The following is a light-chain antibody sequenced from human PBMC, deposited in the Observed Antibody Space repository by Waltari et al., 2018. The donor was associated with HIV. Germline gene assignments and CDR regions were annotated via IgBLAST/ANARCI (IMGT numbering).Light chain of an antibody. V-gene: IGLV1-44*01. CDR1: SSNIGSNT. J-gene: IGLJ3*02. Sequence: QSVLPQPPSASGTPGQRVTISGSGSSSNIGSNTVNWYQQLPGTAPKLLIYSNNQRPSGVPARFSGSKSGTSASLAISGLQSEDEADYYCAAWDDSLSWVFGGGTKLTVL. CDR3: AAWDDSLSWV. CDR2: SNN.